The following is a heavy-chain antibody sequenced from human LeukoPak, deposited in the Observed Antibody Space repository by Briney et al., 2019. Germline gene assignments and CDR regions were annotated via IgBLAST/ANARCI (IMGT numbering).Heavy chain of an antibody. CDR1: GGSISSSSYY. D-gene: IGHD2-8*01. Sequence: PSETLSLTCTVSGGSISSSSYYWGWIRQPPGKGLEWIGSIYYSGSTYYNPSLKSRVTISVDTSKNQFSLKLSSVTAADTAVYYCARVADYCTNGVCSQDWFDPWGQGTLVTVSS. CDR2: IYYSGST. V-gene: IGHV4-39*07. CDR3: ARVADYCTNGVCSQDWFDP. J-gene: IGHJ5*02.